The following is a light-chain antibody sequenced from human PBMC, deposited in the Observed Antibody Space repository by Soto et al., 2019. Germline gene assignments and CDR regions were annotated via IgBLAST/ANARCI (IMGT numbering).Light chain of an antibody. CDR1: NSDIGNYNL. V-gene: IGLV2-11*01. CDR2: AVS. Sequence: QSALTQPRSVSGSPGQSVSISCTGTNSDIGNYNLVSWYQQPPGKAPKLIISAVSRRPSGVPDRFSGSKSGNTASLTISGLQADDEADYYCWSYTNIDMWVFGGGTKLTVL. J-gene: IGLJ3*02. CDR3: WSYTNIDMWV.